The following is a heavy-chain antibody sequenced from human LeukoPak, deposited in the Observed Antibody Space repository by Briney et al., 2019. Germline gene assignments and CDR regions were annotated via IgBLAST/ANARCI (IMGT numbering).Heavy chain of an antibody. V-gene: IGHV3-30-3*01. D-gene: IGHD6-13*01. Sequence: PGRSLRLSCAASGFTFSSYAMHWVRQAPGKGLEWVAVISYDGSNKYYADSVKGRFTISRDNSKNTLCLQMNSLRAEDTAVYYCARARAAAGFDYWGQGTLVTVSS. CDR2: ISYDGSNK. CDR3: ARARAAAGFDY. J-gene: IGHJ4*02. CDR1: GFTFSSYA.